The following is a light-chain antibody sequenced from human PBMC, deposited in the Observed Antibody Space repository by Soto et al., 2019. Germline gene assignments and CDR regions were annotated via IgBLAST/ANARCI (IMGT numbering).Light chain of an antibody. Sequence: QLVLTQPPSVSGAPGQRVTISCTGSSSNIGAGYDGHWYQQLPGTAPKLLIYGNSNRPSGVPDRFSGSKSGTSASLAITGLQAEDEADYYCPSYDSSLSGWVFGGGTKLTVL. V-gene: IGLV1-40*01. J-gene: IGLJ3*02. CDR1: SSNIGAGYD. CDR3: PSYDSSLSGWV. CDR2: GNS.